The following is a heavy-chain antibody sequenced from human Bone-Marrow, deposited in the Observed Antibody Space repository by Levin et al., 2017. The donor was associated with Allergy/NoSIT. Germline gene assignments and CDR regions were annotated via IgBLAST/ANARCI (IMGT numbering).Heavy chain of an antibody. Sequence: PGGSLRLSCAASGFTFSDDYVSWIRQAPGPGLEWVSGISSTSTSTKYADSVKGRFTISRDNAKNSLYLQMNSLRVEDTAVYYWARGRGIHWFGDYYMDAWGKGTTVTVSS. D-gene: IGHD3-10*01. J-gene: IGHJ6*03. CDR2: ISSTSTST. CDR1: GFTFSDDY. CDR3: ARGRGIHWFGDYYMDA. V-gene: IGHV3-11*05.